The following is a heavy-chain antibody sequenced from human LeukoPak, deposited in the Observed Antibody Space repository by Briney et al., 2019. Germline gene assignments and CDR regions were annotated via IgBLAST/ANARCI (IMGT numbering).Heavy chain of an antibody. Sequence: GGSLRLSCAASGFIFSSYWMNWVRQAPGKGLEWVANINKDGSEKNYVDSVKGRFTISRDNAKNSLYLQMNSLRAEDTALYYCASTRRGWGQGTLVTVSS. V-gene: IGHV3-7*01. CDR2: INKDGSEK. CDR1: GFIFSSYW. CDR3: ASTRRG. J-gene: IGHJ4*02.